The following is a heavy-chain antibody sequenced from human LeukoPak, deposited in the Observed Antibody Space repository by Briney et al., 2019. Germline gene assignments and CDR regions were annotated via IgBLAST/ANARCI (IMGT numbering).Heavy chain of an antibody. CDR3: SRDPRSLDY. Sequence: GGSLRLSCAASGFTFTDVYMSWIRQSPGKGLEWLAYISPNSADISYADSVKGRFTISRDNAKNSLYPQMNSLRVEDTGIYYCSRDPRSLDYWGQGALVTVSS. J-gene: IGHJ4*02. CDR2: ISPNSADI. CDR1: GFTFTDVY. V-gene: IGHV3-11*01.